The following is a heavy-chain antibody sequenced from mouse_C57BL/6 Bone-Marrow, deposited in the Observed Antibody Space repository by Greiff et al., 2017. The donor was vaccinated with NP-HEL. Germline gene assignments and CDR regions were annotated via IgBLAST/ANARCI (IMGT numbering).Heavy chain of an antibody. CDR1: GFSLTSYG. D-gene: IGHD1-1*02. CDR3: ARGAGSYDYFDY. CDR2: IWSGGST. Sequence: VMLVESGPGLVQPSQSLSITCTVSGFSLTSYGVHWVRQSPGKGLEWLGVIWSGGSTDYNAAFISRLSISKDNSKSQVFFKMNSLQADDTAIYYCARGAGSYDYFDYWGQGTTLTVSS. J-gene: IGHJ2*01. V-gene: IGHV2-2*01.